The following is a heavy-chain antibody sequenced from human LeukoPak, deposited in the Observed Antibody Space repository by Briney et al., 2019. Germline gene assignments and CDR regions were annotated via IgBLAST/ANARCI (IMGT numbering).Heavy chain of an antibody. D-gene: IGHD6-25*01. CDR2: ISYRSSHI. CDR3: GRAFPPLRVAAAGYY. CDR1: GFTFSDCD. Sequence: GGSLRLSCTASGFTFSDCDMNWFRQAPGKGLEWVSSISYRSSHIYYADSAKGRFTISRDNAKNSLYLQMNNLRAEDTAVYYCGRAFPPLRVAAAGYYWGQGTLVTVSS. J-gene: IGHJ4*02. V-gene: IGHV3-21*06.